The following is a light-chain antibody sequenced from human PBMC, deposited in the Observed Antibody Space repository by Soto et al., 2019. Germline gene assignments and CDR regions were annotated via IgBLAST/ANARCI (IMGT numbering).Light chain of an antibody. Sequence: QSALTQPASVSGSPGQSITISCTGTSSDVGGYNYVSWYQQHPGKAPKLMIYEVSNRPSGVSNRFSGSKSANTASLTISGLQAEDAADYYCSSYTSSSTWVFGGGTKLTVL. J-gene: IGLJ3*02. CDR2: EVS. CDR1: SSDVGGYNY. V-gene: IGLV2-14*01. CDR3: SSYTSSSTWV.